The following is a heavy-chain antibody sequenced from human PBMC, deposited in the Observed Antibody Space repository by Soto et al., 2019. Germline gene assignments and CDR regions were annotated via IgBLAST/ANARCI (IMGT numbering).Heavy chain of an antibody. CDR2: IIPIFGTA. Sequence: XXVKVSCKASGGTFSSYAISWVRQAPGQGLEWMGGIIPIFGTANYAQKFQGRVTITADESTSTAYMELRSLRSEDTAVYYCARYDRHYYFDYWGQGTLVTVSS. CDR3: ARYDRHYYFDY. V-gene: IGHV1-69*13. D-gene: IGHD1-1*01. CDR1: GGTFSSYA. J-gene: IGHJ4*02.